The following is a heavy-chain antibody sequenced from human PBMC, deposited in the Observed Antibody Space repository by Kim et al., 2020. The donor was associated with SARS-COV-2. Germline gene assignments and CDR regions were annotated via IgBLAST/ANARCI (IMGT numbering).Heavy chain of an antibody. J-gene: IGHJ4*02. D-gene: IGHD3-22*01. Sequence: QKFQGRVTMTRDTSTSTVYMELSSLRSEDTAVYYCARLAWMYYYDSNIDYWGQGTLVTVSS. CDR3: ARLAWMYYYDSNIDY. V-gene: IGHV1-46*01.